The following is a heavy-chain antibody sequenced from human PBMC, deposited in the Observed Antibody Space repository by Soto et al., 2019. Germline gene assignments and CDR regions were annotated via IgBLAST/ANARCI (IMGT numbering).Heavy chain of an antibody. J-gene: IGHJ4*02. V-gene: IGHV1-69*10. D-gene: IGHD3-22*01. CDR1: GGTFSSYA. CDR2: IIPMLGTP. CDR3: AKEKSRYDRSGYYRPDY. Sequence: SVKVSCKSSGGTFSSYAISWVRQAPGQGLEWMGGIIPMLGTPSYAQKFQDRVTITADKFTSTAYMELSGLRSEDTAVYYCAKEKSRYDRSGYYRPDYWGQGTLVTVSS.